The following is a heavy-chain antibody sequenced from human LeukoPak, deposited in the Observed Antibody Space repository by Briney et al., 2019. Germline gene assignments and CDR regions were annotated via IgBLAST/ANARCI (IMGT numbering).Heavy chain of an antibody. D-gene: IGHD2-2*01. V-gene: IGHV1-69*13. CDR2: IIPIFGTA. J-gene: IGHJ3*02. Sequence: GASVKVSCKASASTFSSYAISWVRQAPGQGLEWMGGIIPIFGTANYAQKFQGRVTITAHESTSTAYMEMSSLRSEDTAVYYCATHCSSTSCYSDDAFDIWGQGTMVTVSS. CDR1: ASTFSSYA. CDR3: ATHCSSTSCYSDDAFDI.